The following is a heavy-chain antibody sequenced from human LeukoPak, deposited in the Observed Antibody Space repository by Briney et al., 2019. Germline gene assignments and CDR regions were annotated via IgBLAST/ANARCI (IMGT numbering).Heavy chain of an antibody. D-gene: IGHD2-2*01. CDR2: IYYRVTT. CDR3: ARHRIVVVPAMLGGYYYYGMDV. V-gene: IGHV4-39*01. J-gene: IGHJ6*02. CDR1: GGSIGSSNYY. Sequence: SETLSLTCTVSGGSIGSSNYYWGWIRQPPGKGLEWIGSIYYRVTTYYNPSLKSRVTISVDTSKNQFSLKLRSVTAADTAVYYCARHRIVVVPAMLGGYYYYGMDVWGQGTTVTVSS.